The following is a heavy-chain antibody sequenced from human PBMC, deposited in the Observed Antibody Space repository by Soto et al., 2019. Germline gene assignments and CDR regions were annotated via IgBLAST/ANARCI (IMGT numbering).Heavy chain of an antibody. CDR2: INWDGRIT. J-gene: IGHJ4*02. CDR3: AKDEGAAVESPGD. Sequence: QVQLVESGGGLVKPGGSLRLSCAASGFTFSDYYMSWIRQAPGKGLEWISYINWDGRITMYADSVKGRFTISRDNTNSHLYLQMNSLGSDDTALYYCAKDEGAAVESPGDWGQGTLVTVSS. V-gene: IGHV3-11*05. D-gene: IGHD6-13*01. CDR1: GFTFSDYY.